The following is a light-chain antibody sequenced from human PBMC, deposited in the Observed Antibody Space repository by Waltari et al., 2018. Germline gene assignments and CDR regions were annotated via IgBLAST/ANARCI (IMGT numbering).Light chain of an antibody. CDR1: QSVSRF. CDR2: GAS. J-gene: IGKJ4*01. V-gene: IGKV1-39*01. Sequence: DIQMTQSPSSLSASVGDRVTITCRASQSVSRFLNWYQQKPGRAPKLLIYGASTLQSGVPSRFSGSGSGTEFTLTIDSLQPEDFATYYCQQSDSDLTFGGGTKVESK. CDR3: QQSDSDLT.